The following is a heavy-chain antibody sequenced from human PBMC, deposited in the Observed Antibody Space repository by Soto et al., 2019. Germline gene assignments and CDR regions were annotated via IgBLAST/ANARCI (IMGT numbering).Heavy chain of an antibody. CDR3: AHRRTRAQWFDY. Sequence: QITLKESGPTLVKPTQTLTLTCTFSGFSLSTSGMGWGWIRQPPGKALEWLALIYWDDDKRYSPSLMNRLTITKDTSKNQVVLTMTNMDPVDTATYYCAHRRTRAQWFDYWGQGTLVTVSS. V-gene: IGHV2-5*02. CDR2: IYWDDDK. CDR1: GFSLSTSGMG. J-gene: IGHJ4*02. D-gene: IGHD2-8*01.